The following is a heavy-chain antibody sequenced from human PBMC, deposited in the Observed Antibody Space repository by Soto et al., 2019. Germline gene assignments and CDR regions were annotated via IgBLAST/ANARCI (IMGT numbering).Heavy chain of an antibody. CDR3: ARYTAYGGGWFDP. Sequence: QVQLQESGPGLVKPSETLSLTCTVSGGSISSYYWSWIRQPPGKGLEWIGYIYYSGSTNYNPSLKSRVTISVDTSKHLFSRKLSSVTAASTAVYYCARYTAYGGGWFDPWGPGTLVTVSS. CDR1: GGSISSYY. J-gene: IGHJ5*02. D-gene: IGHD4-17*01. V-gene: IGHV4-59*01. CDR2: IYYSGST.